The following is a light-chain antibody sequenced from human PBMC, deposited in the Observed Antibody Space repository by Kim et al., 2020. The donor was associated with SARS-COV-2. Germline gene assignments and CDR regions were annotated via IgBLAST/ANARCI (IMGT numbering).Light chain of an antibody. CDR3: QTWGTGSCV. J-gene: IGLJ3*02. CDR1: SGHSSYA. Sequence: ASVKHTCTRSSGHSSYAIAWHQQQPEKGPRYLIKLNSDGSHSKGDGIPDRFSGSSSGAERYLTISSLQSEDEADYYCQTWGTGSCVFGGGTQLTVL. V-gene: IGLV4-69*01. CDR2: LNSDGSH.